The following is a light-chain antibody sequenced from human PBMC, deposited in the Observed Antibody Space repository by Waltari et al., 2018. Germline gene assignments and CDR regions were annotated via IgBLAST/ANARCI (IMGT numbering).Light chain of an antibody. CDR2: ENN. Sequence: SVLTQPPSVSAAPGQRVTISCSGSHSNIGIHYVSWYQQFPGAAPKLLIYENNRRPPGIPDRSSGSKSDTSATLDISGLQTGDEAHYYCGTWDSSLSDGRLFGGGTKLTVL. J-gene: IGLJ3*02. CDR1: HSNIGIHY. V-gene: IGLV1-51*02. CDR3: GTWDSSLSDGRL.